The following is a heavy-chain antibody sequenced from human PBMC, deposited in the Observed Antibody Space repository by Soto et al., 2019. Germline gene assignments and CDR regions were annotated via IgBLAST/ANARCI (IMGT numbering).Heavy chain of an antibody. D-gene: IGHD2-15*01. CDR1: GFTFSNYW. CDR2: INPDGSST. V-gene: IGHV3-74*01. Sequence: PWGSLRLSCAASGFTFSNYWMHWVRQAPGKGLVWVSRINPDGSSTSYADSVKGRFTISRDNAKNTLYLQMNSLRAEDTAVYYCPRDFKDGPNWGQGTLVTVSS. J-gene: IGHJ4*02. CDR3: PRDFKDGPN.